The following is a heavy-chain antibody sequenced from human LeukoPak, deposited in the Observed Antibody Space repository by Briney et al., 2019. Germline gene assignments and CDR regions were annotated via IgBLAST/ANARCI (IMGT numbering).Heavy chain of an antibody. Sequence: GASVKVSCKASGYTFTGYYMHWVRQAPGQGLEWMGWINPNSGNTNYAQKLQGRVTMTTDTSTSTAYMELRSLRSDDTAVYYCARDASALRRAFDIWGQGTMVTVSS. CDR1: GYTFTGYY. CDR3: ARDASALRRAFDI. CDR2: INPNSGNT. V-gene: IGHV1-18*04. D-gene: IGHD4-17*01. J-gene: IGHJ3*02.